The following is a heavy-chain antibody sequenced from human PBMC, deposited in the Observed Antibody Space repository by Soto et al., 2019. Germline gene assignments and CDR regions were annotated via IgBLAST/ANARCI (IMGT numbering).Heavy chain of an antibody. V-gene: IGHV4-59*01. D-gene: IGHD1-26*01. Sequence: SETLSLTCTVSGGSIGSYYWSWIRQPPGKGLEWIGYIYYSGSTNYNPSLKSRVTISVDTSKNQFSLKLSSVTAADTAVYYCARAVSYGGYYYYGMDVWGQGTTVTVSS. CDR1: GGSIGSYY. J-gene: IGHJ6*02. CDR3: ARAVSYGGYYYYGMDV. CDR2: IYYSGST.